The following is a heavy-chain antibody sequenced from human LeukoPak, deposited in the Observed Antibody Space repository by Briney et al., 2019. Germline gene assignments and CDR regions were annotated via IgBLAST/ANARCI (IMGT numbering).Heavy chain of an antibody. CDR2: INHSGST. CDR3: ARGRGRCKAIDY. D-gene: IGHD2-2*02. Sequence: PSETLSLTCAVYGGSFSGYYWSWIRQPPGKGLEWIGEINHSGSTNYNPSLKSRVTISVDTSKNQFSLKLSSVTAADTAVYYCARGRGRCKAIDYWGQGTLVTVSS. CDR1: GGSFSGYY. V-gene: IGHV4-34*01. J-gene: IGHJ4*02.